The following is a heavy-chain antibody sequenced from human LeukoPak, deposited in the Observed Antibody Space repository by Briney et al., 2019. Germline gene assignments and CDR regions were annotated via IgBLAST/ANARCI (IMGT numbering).Heavy chain of an antibody. V-gene: IGHV1-8*01. CDR3: AAGYCSGGSCMGNWFDP. D-gene: IGHD2-15*01. Sequence: ASVKVSCKASGYTFTSYDINWVRQATGQGLEWMGWMNPNSGNTGYAQKFQGRVTMTRNTSISTAYMELSSLRSEDTAVYYCAAGYCSGGSCMGNWFDPWGQGTLVTVSS. CDR1: GYTFTSYD. CDR2: MNPNSGNT. J-gene: IGHJ5*02.